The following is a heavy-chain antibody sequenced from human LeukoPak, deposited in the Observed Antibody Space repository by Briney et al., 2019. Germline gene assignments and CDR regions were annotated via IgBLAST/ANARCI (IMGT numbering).Heavy chain of an antibody. Sequence: GRSLRLSCAASGFTFSSYAMHWVRQAPGKGLEWVAVISYDGSNKYYADSVKGRFTISRDNSKNTLYLQMNSLRAEDTAVYYFARDLGITMIVVVLDYWGQGTLVTVSS. J-gene: IGHJ4*02. CDR1: GFTFSSYA. CDR3: ARDLGITMIVVVLDY. CDR2: ISYDGSNK. V-gene: IGHV3-30*04. D-gene: IGHD3-22*01.